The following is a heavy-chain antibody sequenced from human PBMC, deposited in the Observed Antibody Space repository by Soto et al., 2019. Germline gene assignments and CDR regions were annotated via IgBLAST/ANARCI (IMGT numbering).Heavy chain of an antibody. CDR3: ARDLAGTPHNWFDP. V-gene: IGHV1-18*04. CDR2: ISAYNGNT. CDR1: GYTFTSYG. D-gene: IGHD3-10*01. Sequence: GASVEVTCKASGYTFTSYGISWVRQAPGQGLEWMGWISAYNGNTNYAQKLQGRVTMTTDTSTSTAYMELRSLRSDDTAVYYCARDLAGTPHNWFDPWGQGTLVTVSS. J-gene: IGHJ5*02.